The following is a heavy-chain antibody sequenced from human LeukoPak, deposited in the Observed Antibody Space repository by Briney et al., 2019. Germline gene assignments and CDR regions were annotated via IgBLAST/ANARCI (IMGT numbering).Heavy chain of an antibody. CDR3: ARGEAVPIIGPIAPFDY. V-gene: IGHV4-59*01. J-gene: IGHJ4*02. Sequence: PSETLSLTCTVSGGSISSDNWNWIRQSPGKGLERVGNIDYSGSTHYNPSLKSRITISVDTSKNQFSLKLNSVTAADTAVYYCARGEAVPIIGPIAPFDYWGQGILVTVSS. CDR2: IDYSGST. D-gene: IGHD6-13*01. CDR1: GGSISSDN.